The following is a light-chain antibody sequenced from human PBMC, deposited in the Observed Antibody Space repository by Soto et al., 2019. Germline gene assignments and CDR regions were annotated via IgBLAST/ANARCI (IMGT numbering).Light chain of an antibody. Sequence: DPQMTQSPSSLSASIGDRVTITCRANQINSNYLNWYLQKPVKAPKLLIYAASSLQTRVPSRFSGSGSGSDFILTISSLQPEDFATYYCQQSDRTPYTFGQWTKLEIK. V-gene: IGKV1-39*01. J-gene: IGKJ2*01. CDR2: AAS. CDR3: QQSDRTPYT. CDR1: QINSNY.